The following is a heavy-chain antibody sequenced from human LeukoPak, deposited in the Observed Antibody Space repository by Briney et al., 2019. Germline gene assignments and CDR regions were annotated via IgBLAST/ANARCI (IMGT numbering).Heavy chain of an antibody. CDR2: IKQDGSEK. CDR3: ARDGYGFTDY. Sequence: PGGSLRLSCAASGFTFDDYAMHWVRQAPGKGLEWVANIKQDGSEKYYVDSVKGRFTISRDNAKNSLYVQMNSLRAEDTAVYYCARDGYGFTDYWGQGTLVTVSS. J-gene: IGHJ4*02. CDR1: GFTFDDYA. V-gene: IGHV3-7*01. D-gene: IGHD5-12*01.